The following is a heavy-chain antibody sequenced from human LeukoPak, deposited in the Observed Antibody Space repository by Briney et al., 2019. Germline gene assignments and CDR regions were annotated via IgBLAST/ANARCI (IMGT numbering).Heavy chain of an antibody. CDR1: GFTFSTYS. D-gene: IGHD4-17*01. V-gene: IGHV3-33*02. Sequence: ARGSLRLSCAASGFTFSTYSMNWVRQAPGKGLEWVAAIWFDGSKTYYEDSVKGRFTISRDTSANTLFLQMNSLAAEDTAVYYCARATPYDWHFGLWGRGTLVIVSS. CDR2: IWFDGSKT. CDR3: ARATPYDWHFGL. J-gene: IGHJ2*01.